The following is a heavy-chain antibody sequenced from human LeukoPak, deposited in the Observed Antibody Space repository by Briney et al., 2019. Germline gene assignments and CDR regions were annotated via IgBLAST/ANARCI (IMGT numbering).Heavy chain of an antibody. CDR1: GYTFTVYY. V-gene: IGHV1-2*06. CDR2: INPNSGGT. D-gene: IGHD3-10*01. J-gene: IGHJ5*02. CDR3: AREFPLRGVIITLRYNWFDP. Sequence: ASVKVSCRASGYTFTVYYMHWVRQAPGQGLEWMGRINPNSGGTNYAQKFQGRVTMTRDTSISTAYMELSRLRSDDTAVYYCAREFPLRGVIITLRYNWFDPWGQGTLVTVSA.